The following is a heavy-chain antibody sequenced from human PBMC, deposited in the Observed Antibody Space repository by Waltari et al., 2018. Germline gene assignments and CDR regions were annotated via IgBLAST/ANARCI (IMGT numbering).Heavy chain of an antibody. CDR3: ANLGGFGDVGLSDY. CDR1: GFTFSSYW. Sequence: EVQLVESGGGLVQPGGSLRLSCAASGFTFSSYWMSWVRQAPGKGLEWVANIKQDGSEKYYADSVKGRFTISRDNSKNTLYLQMNSLRAEDTAMYYCANLGGFGDVGLSDYWGQGTLVTVSS. D-gene: IGHD3-10*01. J-gene: IGHJ4*02. V-gene: IGHV3-7*01. CDR2: IKQDGSEK.